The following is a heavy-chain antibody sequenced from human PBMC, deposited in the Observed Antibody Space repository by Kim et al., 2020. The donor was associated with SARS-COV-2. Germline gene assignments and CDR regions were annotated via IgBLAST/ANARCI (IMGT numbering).Heavy chain of an antibody. Sequence: ASVKVSCKVSGFSLRFLSIHWVRQAPGKGLEWMGGFHPGDADAVYAQKFQARVTMTEYTSTDTAYMDISNLTSEDTAVFYCLTSYRSPSFDAWGQGTTVTVSS. D-gene: IGHD6-19*01. V-gene: IGHV1-24*01. J-gene: IGHJ6*02. CDR2: FHPGDADA. CDR1: GFSLRFLS. CDR3: LTSYRSPSFDA.